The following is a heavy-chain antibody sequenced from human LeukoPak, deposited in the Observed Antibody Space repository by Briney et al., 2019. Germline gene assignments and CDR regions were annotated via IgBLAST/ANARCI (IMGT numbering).Heavy chain of an antibody. CDR2: IYYSGST. V-gene: IGHV4-59*01. D-gene: IGHD2-21*02. J-gene: IGHJ6*03. CDR1: GGSISSYY. CDR3: ARSSYCGGDCYPGGYYYYYMDV. Sequence: KASETLSLTCTVSGGSISSYYWSWIRQPPGKGLEWIGYIYYSGSTNYNPSLKSRVTISVDTSKNQFSLKLSSVTAADTAVYYCARSSYCGGDCYPGGYYYYYMDVWGKGTTVTISS.